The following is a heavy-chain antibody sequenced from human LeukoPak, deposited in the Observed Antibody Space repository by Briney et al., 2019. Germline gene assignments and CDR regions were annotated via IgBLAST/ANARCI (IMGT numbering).Heavy chain of an antibody. CDR2: ISDDGRNK. J-gene: IGHJ4*01. D-gene: IGHD3-16*01. Sequence: GGSLRLSRAASGFTFYNYGLHYVRQAPGKGLEWVAVISDDGRNKNYADSVKGRFTISRDNSKDMLYLQMNSLTVEDTAVYYCAIWGEGKKIDYWGHRTLVTVSS. CDR3: AIWGEGKKIDY. V-gene: IGHV3-30*12. CDR1: GFTFYNYG.